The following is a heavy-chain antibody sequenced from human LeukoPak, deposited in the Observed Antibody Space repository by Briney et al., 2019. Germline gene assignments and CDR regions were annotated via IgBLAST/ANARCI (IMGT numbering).Heavy chain of an antibody. CDR2: ISSSNSYI. CDR3: ARGARMTTVTPGY. D-gene: IGHD4-17*01. J-gene: IGHJ4*02. V-gene: IGHV3-21*01. Sequence: AGGSLRLSCAASEFTFSSYSMNWVRQAPGKGLEWVSSISSSNSYIYYADSVKGRFTISRDNAKNSLYLQMNSLRAEDTAVYYCARGARMTTVTPGYWGQGTLVTVSS. CDR1: EFTFSSYS.